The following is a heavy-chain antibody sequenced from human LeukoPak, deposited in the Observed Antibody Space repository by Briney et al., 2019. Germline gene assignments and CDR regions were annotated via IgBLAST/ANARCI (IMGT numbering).Heavy chain of an antibody. CDR2: INSDGSST. J-gene: IGHJ4*02. V-gene: IGHV3-74*01. D-gene: IGHD1-14*01. CDR1: GFTFSSYW. Sequence: PGGSLRLSCAAPGFTFSSYWMHWVRQAPGKGLVWVSRINSDGSSTSYADSVKGRFTISRDNSKNTLYLQMNSLRAEDTAVYYCARDTEETGYGDYVGYWGQGTLVTVSS. CDR3: ARDTEETGYGDYVGY.